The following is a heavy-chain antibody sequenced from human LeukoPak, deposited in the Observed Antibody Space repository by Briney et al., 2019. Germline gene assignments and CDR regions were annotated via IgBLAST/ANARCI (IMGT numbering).Heavy chain of an antibody. J-gene: IGHJ4*02. CDR2: ISGSGGST. CDR1: GFTFSSYA. V-gene: IGHV3-23*01. D-gene: IGHD2-2*01. Sequence: GGSLRLSCAASGFTFSSYAMSWVRQAPGKGLEWVSAISGSGGSTYYADSVKGRFTISRDNSKNTLYLQMNSLRAEDTAVYYCAREQWDCSSTSCSTYYFDYWGQGTLVTVSS. CDR3: AREQWDCSSTSCSTYYFDY.